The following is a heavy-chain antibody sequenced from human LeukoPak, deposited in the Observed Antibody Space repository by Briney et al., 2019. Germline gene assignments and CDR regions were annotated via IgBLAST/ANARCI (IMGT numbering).Heavy chain of an antibody. V-gene: IGHV3-23*01. CDR1: GFTFSSYA. CDR2: ISGSGGST. D-gene: IGHD3-9*01. Sequence: GGSLRLSCAASGFTFSSYAMSWVRQAPGKGLEWVSAISGSGGSTYYADSVKGRFTTSRDNAKKSLYLQMDSLRAEDTAVYYCATHGYSELRYFDWSTNEWGQGTLVTVSS. CDR3: ATHGYSELRYFDWSTNE. J-gene: IGHJ4*02.